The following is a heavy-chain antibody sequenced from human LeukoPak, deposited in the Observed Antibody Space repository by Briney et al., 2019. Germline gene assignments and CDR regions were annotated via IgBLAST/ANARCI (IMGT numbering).Heavy chain of an antibody. V-gene: IGHV4-34*09. D-gene: IGHD3-3*01. Sequence: KASETLSLTCAVYGGSFSGYYWSWIRQPPGKGLEWIGYIYYSGSTYYNPSLKSRVTISVDTSKNQFSLKLSSVTAADTAVYYCARSNYDFWSGPHIDPWGQGTLVTVSS. CDR2: IYYSGST. J-gene: IGHJ5*02. CDR3: ARSNYDFWSGPHIDP. CDR1: GGSFSGYY.